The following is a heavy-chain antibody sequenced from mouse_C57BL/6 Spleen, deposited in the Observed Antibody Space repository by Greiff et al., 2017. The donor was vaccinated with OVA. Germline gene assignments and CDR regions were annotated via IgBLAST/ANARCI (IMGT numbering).Heavy chain of an antibody. V-gene: IGHV1-69*02. J-gene: IGHJ2*01. D-gene: IGHD1-1*01. Sequence: QVQLQQPGAELVRPGASVKLSCKASGYTFTSYWMHWVKQRPGQGLEWIGGIDPSGGYTNYNQKFKGKATLTVDKSSSTAYMQLSSLTSEDSAVYYSARVEDGYYCDYWGKGTTLTVAT. CDR2: IDPSGGYT. CDR1: GYTFTSYW. CDR3: ARVEDGYYCDY.